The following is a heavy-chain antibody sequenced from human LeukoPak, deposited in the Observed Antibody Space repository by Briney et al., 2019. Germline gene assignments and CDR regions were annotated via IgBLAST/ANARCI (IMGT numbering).Heavy chain of an antibody. J-gene: IGHJ6*03. CDR2: IYYSGST. CDR3: ARAKSGWSLLSYYYYYYMDV. Sequence: SETLSLTCTVSGGSISSYYWSWIRQPPGKRLEWIGYIYYSGSTNYNPSLKSRVTISVDTSKNQFSLKLSSVTAADTAVYYCARAKSGWSLLSYYYYYYMDVWGKGTTVTVSS. D-gene: IGHD6-19*01. V-gene: IGHV4-59*01. CDR1: GGSISSYY.